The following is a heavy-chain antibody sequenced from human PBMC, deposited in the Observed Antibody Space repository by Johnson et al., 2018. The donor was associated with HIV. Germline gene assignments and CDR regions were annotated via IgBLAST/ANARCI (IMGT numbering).Heavy chain of an antibody. D-gene: IGHD1-26*01. CDR1: GFTFSDYY. J-gene: IGHJ3*02. Sequence: QVQLVESGGGLVKPGGSLRLPCAASGFTFSDYYMSWIRQAPGKGLEWVSYITGSGTVVYYADSVKGRFTISRDNAKNSLYLQMNSLRADDTAVYYCARGWSDVFDIWGRGTMVTVSS. V-gene: IGHV3-11*04. CDR3: ARGWSDVFDI. CDR2: ITGSGTVV.